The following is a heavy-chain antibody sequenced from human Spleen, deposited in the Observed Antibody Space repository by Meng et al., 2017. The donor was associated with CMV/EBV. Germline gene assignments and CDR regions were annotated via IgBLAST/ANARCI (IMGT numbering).Heavy chain of an antibody. CDR2: INPNSGGT. V-gene: IGHV1-2*02. CDR3: ARVKRYCTGGSCSSTGAYGMDV. J-gene: IGHJ6*02. CDR1: GYNFTGYY. Sequence: ASVKVSCKASGYNFTGYYMHWVRQAPGQGLEWMGWINPNSGGTTYAQKFQGRVTMTGDTSITTAYMELSRLRSDDMAVYYCARVKRYCTGGSCSSTGAYGMDVWGQGTTVTVSS. D-gene: IGHD2-15*01.